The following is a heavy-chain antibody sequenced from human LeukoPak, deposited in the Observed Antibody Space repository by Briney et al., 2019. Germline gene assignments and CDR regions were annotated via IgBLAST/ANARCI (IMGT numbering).Heavy chain of an antibody. V-gene: IGHV4-59*01. J-gene: IGHJ3*02. CDR3: AISYNWKRIGAFDI. CDR2: IYYSGST. D-gene: IGHD1-20*01. Sequence: SETLSLTCTVSGGSISSYYWSWIRQPPGKGLEWIGYIYYSGSTNYNPSLKSRVTISVDTSKNQFSLKLSSVTAADTAVYYCAISYNWKRIGAFDIWGQGTMVTVSS. CDR1: GGSISSYY.